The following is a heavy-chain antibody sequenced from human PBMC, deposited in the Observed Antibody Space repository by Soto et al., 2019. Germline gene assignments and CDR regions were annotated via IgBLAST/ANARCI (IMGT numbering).Heavy chain of an antibody. CDR2: ISGSGAST. Sequence: EVHLSQSGGGLVQPGGSLRLSCAASGFTFSNFAMRWVRQAPGKRLEWVSDISGSGASTYYAESVKGRFTISRDNSKNTLFLQMNSLRVDDTAVYYCAKDIVAVGGYETFDFWGQGTMVTVSS. J-gene: IGHJ4*02. V-gene: IGHV3-23*01. D-gene: IGHD5-12*01. CDR3: AKDIVAVGGYETFDF. CDR1: GFTFSNFA.